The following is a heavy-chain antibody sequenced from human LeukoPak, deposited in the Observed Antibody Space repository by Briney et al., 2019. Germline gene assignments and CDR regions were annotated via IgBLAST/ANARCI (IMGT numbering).Heavy chain of an antibody. V-gene: IGHV4-61*02. Sequence: PSETLSLTCTVSGGSISSGSYYRSWIRQPAGKGLEWIGRVYTSGSTNYNPSLKSRVTFSVDTSKNQFSLKLISVTAADTAVYYCARVKGVVTAILDYWGQGTLVTVSS. J-gene: IGHJ4*02. CDR2: VYTSGST. D-gene: IGHD2-21*02. CDR1: GGSISSGSYY. CDR3: ARVKGVVTAILDY.